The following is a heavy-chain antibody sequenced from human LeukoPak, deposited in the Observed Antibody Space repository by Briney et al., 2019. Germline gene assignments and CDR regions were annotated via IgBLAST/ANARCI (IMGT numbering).Heavy chain of an antibody. V-gene: IGHV3-30*18. CDR3: AKFAYNWNAPDGFDM. CDR1: RFSFSDYD. D-gene: IGHD1-1*01. Sequence: GGSLRLSCRASRFSFSDYDMHWVRQAPGKGLEWVAVISYDGGRKHYADSVKGRFTVSTDNSESTLFLQMNSLRTDDTSVYFCAKFAYNWNAPDGFDMWGQGTMVIVSS. CDR2: ISYDGGRK. J-gene: IGHJ3*02.